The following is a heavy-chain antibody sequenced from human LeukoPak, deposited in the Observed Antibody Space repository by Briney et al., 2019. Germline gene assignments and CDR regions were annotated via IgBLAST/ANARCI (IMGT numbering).Heavy chain of an antibody. V-gene: IGHV3-66*01. CDR2: IYSGGST. CDR1: GFTVSSNY. CDR3: ARGRAGVSGDTFDI. D-gene: IGHD5/OR15-5a*01. Sequence: GGSLRLSCVASGFTVSSNYMSWVRQAPGKGLEWVSVIYSGGSTYYEDSVKGRFTISRDNSKNTLYLQMNSLRAEDTAVFYCARGRAGVSGDTFDIWGQGTMSPSLQ. J-gene: IGHJ3*02.